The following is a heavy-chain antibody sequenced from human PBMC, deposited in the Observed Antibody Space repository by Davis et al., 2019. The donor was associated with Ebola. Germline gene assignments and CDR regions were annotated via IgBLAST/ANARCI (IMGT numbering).Heavy chain of an antibody. J-gene: IGHJ4*02. Sequence: GESLKISCAASGFVFRNYVMSWVRRAPGKGLVWVSRITSDGSSTFYADSVKGRFTISRDNAKNTLYLQMNSLRAEDTAVYYCTRDQDGTGATSDYWGQGTLVTVSS. V-gene: IGHV3-74*01. CDR1: GFVFRNYV. D-gene: IGHD1-26*01. CDR3: TRDQDGTGATSDY. CDR2: ITSDGSST.